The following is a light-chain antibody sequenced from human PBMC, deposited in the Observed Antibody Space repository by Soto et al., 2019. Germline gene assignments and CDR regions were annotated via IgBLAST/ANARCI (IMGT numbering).Light chain of an antibody. Sequence: QSVLTQPHSASGTPGQRVTISCSGSSSNLGSNSVNWYQQVPGTAPKLLISSDNQRPSGVPDRFSGSQSGTSASLAISGLQSEDEADYHCGAWDDSLNGWVFGGGTKLTVL. V-gene: IGLV1-44*01. CDR3: GAWDDSLNGWV. CDR1: SSNLGSNS. J-gene: IGLJ3*02. CDR2: SDN.